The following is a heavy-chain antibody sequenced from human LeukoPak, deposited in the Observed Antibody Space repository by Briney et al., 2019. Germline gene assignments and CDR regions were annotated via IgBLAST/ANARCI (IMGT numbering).Heavy chain of an antibody. CDR1: GITLSNYG. V-gene: IGHV3-23*01. J-gene: IGHJ6*01. CDR3: AKMKGHPLPKYYMDV. D-gene: IGHD2/OR15-2a*01. CDR2: ISGSGDNT. Sequence: GGSLRLSCAVPGITLSNYGMSWVRRTPGKGLEWGSGISGSGDNTLYAASVKGRFTISRDNSKNTLYLEMNSLRVEDTAIYYCAKMKGHPLPKYYMDVWGQGTTVTVSS.